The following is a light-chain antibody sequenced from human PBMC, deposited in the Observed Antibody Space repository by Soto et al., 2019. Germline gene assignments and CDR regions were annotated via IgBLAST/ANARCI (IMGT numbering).Light chain of an antibody. CDR2: LGS. J-gene: IGKJ4*01. Sequence: EIVLTQSPLSLPVTPGEPASISCRSSQNLLHSNGYNYLNWYLQKPGQSPQLLIYLGSNRASGVPDRFSGSGSDTDFTLTINRVEAEDVGLYFCAQGLATPFTFGGGTKVDIK. CDR3: AQGLATPFT. CDR1: QNLLHSNGYNY. V-gene: IGKV2-28*01.